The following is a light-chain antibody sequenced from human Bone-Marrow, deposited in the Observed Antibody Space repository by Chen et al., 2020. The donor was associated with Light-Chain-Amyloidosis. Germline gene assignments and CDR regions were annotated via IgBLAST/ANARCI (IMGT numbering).Light chain of an antibody. J-gene: IGLJ2*01. Sequence: QSALTQPASVSGSPGQSITISCTGTSSDVVGYNYVSWYQQHPGKAPKLMIYDVSNRPSGVSNRFSGSKSGNTASLTISGLQAEDEADYYCSSYTSSSPLVFGGGTKLTVL. CDR2: DVS. CDR3: SSYTSSSPLV. V-gene: IGLV2-14*01. CDR1: SSDVVGYNY.